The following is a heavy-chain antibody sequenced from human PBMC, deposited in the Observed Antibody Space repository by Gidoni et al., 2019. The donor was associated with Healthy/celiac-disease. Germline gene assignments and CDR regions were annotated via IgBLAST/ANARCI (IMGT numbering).Heavy chain of an antibody. J-gene: IGHJ4*02. V-gene: IGHV3-15*01. D-gene: IGHD6-19*01. CDR1: GLTFSNAW. Sequence: EVQLVESGGGLVKHGGSLRLSCAASGLTFSNAWMSWVRQAPGKGLEWVGRIKSKTDGGTTDYAAPVKGRFTISRDDSKNTLYLQMNSLKTEDTAVYYCTTEYIAVAALDYWGQGTLVTVSS. CDR2: IKSKTDGGTT. CDR3: TTEYIAVAALDY.